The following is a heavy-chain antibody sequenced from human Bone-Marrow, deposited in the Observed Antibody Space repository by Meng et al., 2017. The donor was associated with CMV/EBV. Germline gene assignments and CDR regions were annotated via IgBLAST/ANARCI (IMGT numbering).Heavy chain of an antibody. Sequence: SVPVSCKASGYTFTGYYLHWVRQAPGQGREWMGWINPNSGDTTYAQKVRGRVTMTRHTSISTAYMELSRLRSDGTAVYYCAREPLVPAALDYWGQGTLVTVSS. CDR2: INPNSGDT. D-gene: IGHD2-2*01. CDR1: GYTFTGYY. J-gene: IGHJ4*02. CDR3: AREPLVPAALDY. V-gene: IGHV1-2*02.